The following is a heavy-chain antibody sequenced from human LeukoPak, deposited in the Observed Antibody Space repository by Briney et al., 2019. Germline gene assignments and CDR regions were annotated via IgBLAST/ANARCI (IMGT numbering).Heavy chain of an antibody. Sequence: SETLSLTCAVYGGSFSGYYWSWIRQPPGKGLEWIGEINHSGSTNYNPSLKSRVTISVDTSKNQFSLKLSFVTAADTAVYYCARGNAWARYFDAPWGQGTLVTVSS. D-gene: IGHD3-9*01. J-gene: IGHJ5*02. V-gene: IGHV4-34*01. CDR1: GGSFSGYY. CDR3: ARGNAWARYFDAP. CDR2: INHSGST.